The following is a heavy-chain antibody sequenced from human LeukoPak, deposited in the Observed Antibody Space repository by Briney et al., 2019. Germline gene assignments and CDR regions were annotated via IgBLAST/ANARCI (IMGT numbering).Heavy chain of an antibody. D-gene: IGHD3-9*01. J-gene: IGHJ6*02. CDR3: TKDYCGKFCSAV. V-gene: IGHV3-23*01. CDR2: ITDSGRKT. CDR1: GLTFSNYA. Sequence: GGSLRLSCAASGLTFSNYAMNWVRQASGRGREWVSGITDSGRKTYYADSVKGRFSISRDNSKNTVYLQMSDLRAEDTAKYYCTKDYCGKFCSAVWGQGTTVTVSS.